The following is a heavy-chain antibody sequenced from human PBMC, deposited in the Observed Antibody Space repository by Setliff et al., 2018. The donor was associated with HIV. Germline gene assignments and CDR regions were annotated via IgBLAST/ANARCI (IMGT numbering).Heavy chain of an antibody. D-gene: IGHD3-22*01. CDR3: ARAGYYDSSGYYGLGAFDI. CDR2: INPTSGGT. CDR1: GYTLTDYY. V-gene: IGHV1-2*06. J-gene: IGHJ3*02. Sequence: VASVKVSCKASGYTLTDYYLGWVRQAPGQGLEWMGRINPTSGGTDYAQKFEDRVAMTTDTSKSTAYMELRSLRSDDTAVYYCARAGYYDSSGYYGLGAFDIWGQGTMVTVSS.